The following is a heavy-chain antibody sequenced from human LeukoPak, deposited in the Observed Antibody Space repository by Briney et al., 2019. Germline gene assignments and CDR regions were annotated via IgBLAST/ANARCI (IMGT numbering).Heavy chain of an antibody. CDR1: GLTFSNRA. CDR2: ISISGNKI. J-gene: IGHJ4*02. Sequence: PGGSLRLSCVVSGLTFSNRAMTWVRQAPGKGLEWVSSISISGNKILYADSVKGRFTLSRDNSKNTLFLQMNSLQTEDTGVYFCANELRPNDYWGQGTLVTVS. D-gene: IGHD4-17*01. CDR3: ANELRPNDY. V-gene: IGHV3-23*01.